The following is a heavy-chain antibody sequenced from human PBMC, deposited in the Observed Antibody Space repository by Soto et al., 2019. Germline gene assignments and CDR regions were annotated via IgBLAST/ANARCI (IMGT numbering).Heavy chain of an antibody. V-gene: IGHV3-23*01. Sequence: EVQLLESGGGLVQPGGSLRLSCAASGFTFSSYALSWVSQAPGKGLEWVSTISGSGGNTYYADSVKGRFTISRDNSKHTLYLQMNSLRGEDTAVYYCAKPKEGKYYYGMDVWGQGTTVTVSS. CDR3: AKPKEGKYYYGMDV. J-gene: IGHJ6*02. CDR2: ISGSGGNT. CDR1: GFTFSSYA.